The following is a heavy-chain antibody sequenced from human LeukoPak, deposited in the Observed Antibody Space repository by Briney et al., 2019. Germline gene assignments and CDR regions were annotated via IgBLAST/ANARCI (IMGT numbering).Heavy chain of an antibody. Sequence: GGSLRLSCEASGFTFNNNAMNWLRQAPGKGLEWVLAISGTGGDRYYAESVKGRFIISRDNSKDTVYLQMNSLRGEDTAVYYCAKDSGASADFDAFDMWGQGTMVTVSS. D-gene: IGHD3/OR15-3a*01. J-gene: IGHJ3*02. CDR2: ISGTGGDR. V-gene: IGHV3-23*01. CDR3: AKDSGASADFDAFDM. CDR1: GFTFNNNA.